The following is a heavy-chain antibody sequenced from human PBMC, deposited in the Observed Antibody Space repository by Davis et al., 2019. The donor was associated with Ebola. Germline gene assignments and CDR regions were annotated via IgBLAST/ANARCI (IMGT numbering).Heavy chain of an antibody. D-gene: IGHD5-18*01. V-gene: IGHV3-49*04. CDR1: GFTFGDYA. CDR3: TRIDTAMVMESLDY. Sequence: PGGSLRLSCTASGFTFGDYAMSWVRQAPGKGLEWVGFIRSKAYGGTTEYAASVKGRFTISRDDSKSIAYLQMNSLKTEDTAVYYCTRIDTAMVMESLDYWGQGTLVTVSS. CDR2: IRSKAYGGTT. J-gene: IGHJ4*02.